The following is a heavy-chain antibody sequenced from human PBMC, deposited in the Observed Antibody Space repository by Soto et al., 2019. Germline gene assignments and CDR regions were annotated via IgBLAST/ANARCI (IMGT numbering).Heavy chain of an antibody. J-gene: IGHJ6*01. V-gene: IGHV3-48*02. CDR1: GFTFSSYS. Sequence: GGALRGSCVASGFTFSSYSMNWVRQAPGKGLEWVSYISSSSSTIYYADSVKGRFTISRDNAKNSLYLQMNSLRDEDTAVYYCARPEYSSSSYGMDVWGQGTTVTVSS. D-gene: IGHD6-6*01. CDR3: ARPEYSSSSYGMDV. CDR2: ISSSSSTI.